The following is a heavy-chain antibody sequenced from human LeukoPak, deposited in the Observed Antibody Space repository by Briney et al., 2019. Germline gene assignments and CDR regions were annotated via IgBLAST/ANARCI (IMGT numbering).Heavy chain of an antibody. V-gene: IGHV3-30*04. Sequence: GGSLRLSCAASGFTFSSYAMHWVRQAPGKGLEWVAVISYDGSNKYYADSVKGRFTISRDNSKNTLYLQMNSLRAGDTAVYYCARAVADLGDAFDIWGQGTMVTVSS. J-gene: IGHJ3*02. CDR3: ARAVADLGDAFDI. CDR2: ISYDGSNK. D-gene: IGHD6-19*01. CDR1: GFTFSSYA.